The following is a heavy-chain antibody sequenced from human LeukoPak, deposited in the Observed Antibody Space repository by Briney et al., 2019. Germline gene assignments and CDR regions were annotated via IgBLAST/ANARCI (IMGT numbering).Heavy chain of an antibody. V-gene: IGHV1-69*13. CDR3: ARKFWAYSSSCGAFDI. Sequence: SVKVSCKASGYTFSNYEINWVRQATGQGLEWMGGIIPIFGTANYAQKFQGRVTITADESTSTAYMELSSLRSEDTAVYYCARKFWAYSSSCGAFDIWGQGTMVTVSS. J-gene: IGHJ3*02. CDR1: GYTFSNYE. CDR2: IIPIFGTA. D-gene: IGHD6-13*01.